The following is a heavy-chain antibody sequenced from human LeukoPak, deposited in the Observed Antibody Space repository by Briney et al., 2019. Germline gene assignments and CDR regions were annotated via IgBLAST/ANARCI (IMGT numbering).Heavy chain of an antibody. Sequence: QAGGSLRPSCVASGFTFSSSWMSWVRQPPGKGLEWVAYIKQDGSEQHYVDSVKGRFTISRDNAKNSLYLQMNSLRVEDTAVFYCARGGWYPDYWGLGTLITVSS. CDR1: GFTFSSSW. J-gene: IGHJ4*02. D-gene: IGHD6-19*01. V-gene: IGHV3-7*01. CDR3: ARGGWYPDY. CDR2: IKQDGSEQ.